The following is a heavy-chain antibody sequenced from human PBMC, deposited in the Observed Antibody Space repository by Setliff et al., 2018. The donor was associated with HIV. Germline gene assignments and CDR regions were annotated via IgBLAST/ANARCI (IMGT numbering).Heavy chain of an antibody. CDR1: GFNVSEYW. CDR3: VGGSAYYYYGMDV. V-gene: IGHV3-7*04. J-gene: IGHJ6*02. Sequence: LRLSCAASGFNVSEYWMSWIRQAPGKGLEWVANIKADGSGKYYVDSVKSRFTISRDNAKSSLSLQMNSLRVEDTAVYYCVGGSAYYYYGMDVWGQGTTVTVSS. CDR2: IKADGSGK.